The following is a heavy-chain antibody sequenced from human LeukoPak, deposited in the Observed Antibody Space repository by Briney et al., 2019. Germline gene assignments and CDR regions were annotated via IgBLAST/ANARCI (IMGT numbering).Heavy chain of an antibody. CDR2: IYYSGNT. D-gene: IGHD1-26*01. J-gene: IGHJ4*02. CDR3: ARDPRGELDY. CDR1: RGSITSYY. Sequence: SETLSLTCTVSRGSITSYYWSWIRQHPGKGLEWIGNIYYSGNTNYNPSLKSRVTISIDTSRIHFSLHLSSVTAADTAVYYCARDPRGELDYWGQGTLVTVSS. V-gene: IGHV4-59*12.